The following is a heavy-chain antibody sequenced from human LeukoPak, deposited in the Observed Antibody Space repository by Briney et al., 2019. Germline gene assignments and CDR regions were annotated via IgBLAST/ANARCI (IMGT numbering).Heavy chain of an antibody. J-gene: IGHJ3*02. Sequence: ASVKVSCKASGYTFTGYHMHWLRQAPGQGLEWMGRINPNSGGTNYAQKFQGRVTMTRDTSISTAYMELSRLRSDDTAVYYCARQRSGWSYDAFDIWGQGTMVTVSS. CDR3: ARQRSGWSYDAFDI. CDR1: GYTFTGYH. D-gene: IGHD6-19*01. V-gene: IGHV1-2*06. CDR2: INPNSGGT.